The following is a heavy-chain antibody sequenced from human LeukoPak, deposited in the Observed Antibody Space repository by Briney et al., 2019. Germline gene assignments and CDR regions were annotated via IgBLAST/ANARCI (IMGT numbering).Heavy chain of an antibody. Sequence: GGSLRLSCAASGLTFSDAWMSWVRQAPGKGLEWVAFIRYDERQEFYADSVKGRFTISRDNSKSTLYLQMGSLRTEDTAVYYCVRDFSNYVAFFDSWGQGVLVIVSS. D-gene: IGHD4-11*01. J-gene: IGHJ4*02. CDR3: VRDFSNYVAFFDS. CDR2: IRYDERQE. CDR1: GLTFSDAW. V-gene: IGHV3-30*02.